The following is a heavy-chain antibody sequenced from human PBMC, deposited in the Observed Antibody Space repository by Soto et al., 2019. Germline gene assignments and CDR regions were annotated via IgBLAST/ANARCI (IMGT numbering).Heavy chain of an antibody. J-gene: IGHJ3*02. CDR2: IYHSGST. CDR3: ARDRSDELNSFDAFDI. CDR1: GGSVSIGSHY. D-gene: IGHD1-1*01. Sequence: QVQLQESAPGLVKSSETLSLTCTVSGGSVSIGSHYWSWIRQPPGKGLEWIAYIYHSGSTDYNPSLKSRVTISVDLSKNQFSLRLDSVTAADTAVYYCARDRSDELNSFDAFDIWGQGTMVTVSS. V-gene: IGHV4-61*01.